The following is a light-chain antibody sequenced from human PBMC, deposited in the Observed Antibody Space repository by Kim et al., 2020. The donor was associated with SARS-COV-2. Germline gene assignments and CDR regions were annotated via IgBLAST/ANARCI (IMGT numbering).Light chain of an antibody. CDR2: QHT. V-gene: IGLV3-1*01. J-gene: IGLJ2*01. Sequence: VSPGQTASITCSGDDLGNKYPSWYQQKPGQSPVLVIYQHTKRPSGIPERFSGSTSGNTATLTISGTQAVDEADYYCLAWDGSTAVFGGGTKLTVL. CDR1: DLGNKY. CDR3: LAWDGSTAV.